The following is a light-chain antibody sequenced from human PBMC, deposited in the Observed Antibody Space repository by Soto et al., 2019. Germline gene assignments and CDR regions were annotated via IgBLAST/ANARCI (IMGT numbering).Light chain of an antibody. Sequence: IQMTQSPSSLSASVGDRVTITCRASQSISSYLNWYQQKPGKAPKLLIYAASSLQSGVPSRFSGSGSGTDFTLTISSLQPEDFATYYCQQSYSTPYTVGQGTKVDIK. V-gene: IGKV1-39*01. CDR2: AAS. J-gene: IGKJ2*01. CDR1: QSISSY. CDR3: QQSYSTPYT.